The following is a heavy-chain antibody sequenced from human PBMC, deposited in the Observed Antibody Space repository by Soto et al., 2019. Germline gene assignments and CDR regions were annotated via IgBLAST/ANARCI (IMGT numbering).Heavy chain of an antibody. Sequence: SETLSLTCAVYGGSFSGYYWSWIRQPPGKGLEWIGEINHSGSTNYNPSLKSRVTISVDTSKNQFSLKLSSVTAADTAVYYCARGLYSSSWYPNRFDPWGQGTLVTVSS. CDR2: INHSGST. D-gene: IGHD6-13*01. V-gene: IGHV4-34*01. J-gene: IGHJ5*02. CDR3: ARGLYSSSWYPNRFDP. CDR1: GGSFSGYY.